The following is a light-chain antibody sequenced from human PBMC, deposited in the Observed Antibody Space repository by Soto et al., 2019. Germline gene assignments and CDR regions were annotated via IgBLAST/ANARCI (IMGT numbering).Light chain of an antibody. J-gene: IGKJ5*01. CDR1: QSVSRSY. CDR3: QQYGSSP. Sequence: EIVLTQSPGTLSLSPGERATLSCRARQSVSRSYLAWYQQKPGQAPRLLIYGASSRATGIPDRFSGSGSGTDFTLTSSRLEPEDLAVYYCQQYGSSPFGQGTRLEIK. CDR2: GAS. V-gene: IGKV3-20*01.